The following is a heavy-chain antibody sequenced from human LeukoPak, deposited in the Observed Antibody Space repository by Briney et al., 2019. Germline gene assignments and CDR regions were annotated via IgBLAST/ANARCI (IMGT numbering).Heavy chain of an antibody. CDR1: GGSISSYY. Sequence: SETLSLTCTVSGGSISSYYWSWIRQPAGKGLEWIGRIYTSGSTNYNPSLKSRVTMSVDTSKNQFSLKLSSVTAADTAVYYCARDQYPSRIAAAGTGWFDPWGQGTLATVSS. CDR3: ARDQYPSRIAAAGTGWFDP. V-gene: IGHV4-4*07. CDR2: IYTSGST. J-gene: IGHJ5*02. D-gene: IGHD6-13*01.